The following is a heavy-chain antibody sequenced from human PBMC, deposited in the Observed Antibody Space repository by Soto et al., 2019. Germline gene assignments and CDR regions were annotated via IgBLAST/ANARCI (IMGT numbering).Heavy chain of an antibody. J-gene: IGHJ3*02. Sequence: SVKVCCKSSVYPLTSYAMHWVRQAPGQRLEWMGWINAGNGNTKYSQKFQGRVTITRDTSASTAYMEMSSLRSEDTAVYYWARATAMVRDAVDIWGQGTMVT. CDR2: INAGNGNT. CDR3: ARATAMVRDAVDI. V-gene: IGHV1-3*01. D-gene: IGHD5-18*01. CDR1: VYPLTSYA.